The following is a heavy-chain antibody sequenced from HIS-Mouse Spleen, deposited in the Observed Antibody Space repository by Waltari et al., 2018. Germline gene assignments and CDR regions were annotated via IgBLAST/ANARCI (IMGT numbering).Heavy chain of an antibody. Sequence: QVQLQESGPGLVKPSETLSLTCTVSGGSISSYYWSWIRQPPGKGLEWIGYIYYSGSTNCNPSLKSRVTISVDTSKNQFSLKLSSVTAADTAVYYCARGAAAAGSRYYYGMDVWGQGTTVTVSS. CDR2: IYYSGST. CDR1: GGSISSYY. CDR3: ARGAAAAGSRYYYGMDV. J-gene: IGHJ6*02. D-gene: IGHD6-13*01. V-gene: IGHV4-59*01.